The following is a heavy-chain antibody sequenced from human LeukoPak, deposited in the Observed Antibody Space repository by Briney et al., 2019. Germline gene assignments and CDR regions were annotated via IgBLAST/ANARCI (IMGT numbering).Heavy chain of an antibody. CDR1: GFTFSSYW. D-gene: IGHD2-21*02. V-gene: IGHV3-7*01. J-gene: IGHJ3*02. CDR3: ARAGVVTAILGAFDI. CDR2: IKQDGSEK. Sequence: GGSLRLSCAASGFTFSSYWMSWVRQAPGKGLEWVANIKQDGSEKYYVDSVKGRFTISRDNSKNTLYLQMNSLRAEDTAVYYCARAGVVTAILGAFDIWGQGTMVTVSS.